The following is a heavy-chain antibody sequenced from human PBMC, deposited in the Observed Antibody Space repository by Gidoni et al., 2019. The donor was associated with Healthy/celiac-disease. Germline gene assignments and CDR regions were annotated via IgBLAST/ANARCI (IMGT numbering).Heavy chain of an antibody. CDR1: GFTFSAYY. CDR2: ISSSSSYT. CDR3: ARDPTEDSSGWYGFDY. J-gene: IGHJ4*02. Sequence: QVQLVESGGGLVKPGGSLRLSCAASGFTFSAYYMSWIRQAPGKGLEWVSYISSSSSYTNYADSVKGRFTISRDNAKNALYLQRNSQRAEDTAVYYCARDPTEDSSGWYGFDYWGQGTLVTVSS. V-gene: IGHV3-11*06. D-gene: IGHD6-19*01.